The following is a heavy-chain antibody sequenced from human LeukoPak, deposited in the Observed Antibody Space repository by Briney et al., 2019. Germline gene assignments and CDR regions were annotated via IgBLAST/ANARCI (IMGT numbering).Heavy chain of an antibody. J-gene: IGHJ4*02. Sequence: SETLSLTCSVSGASISSYYWAWIRQPPGKGLEWIGNIYHSGSTYYNASLKSRVTISVDTSKNQFSLKLSSVTAADTAVYYCARRYSNYFFDYWGQGTLVTVSS. CDR2: IYHSGST. CDR3: ARRYSNYFFDY. V-gene: IGHV4-38-2*01. CDR1: GASISSYY. D-gene: IGHD4-11*01.